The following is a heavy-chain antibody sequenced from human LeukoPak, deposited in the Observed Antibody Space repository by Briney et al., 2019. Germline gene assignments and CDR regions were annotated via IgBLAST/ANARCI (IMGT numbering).Heavy chain of an antibody. CDR1: GFTFSGSA. V-gene: IGHV3-73*01. J-gene: IGHJ4*02. D-gene: IGHD1-20*01. CDR3: TSRITGTTRPNDY. Sequence: GGSLKLSCAASGFTFSGSAMHWVRQASGKGLEWVGRIRSKANSYATAYAASVKGRFTISRDDSKNTAYLQMNSLKTEDTAVYYCTSRITGTTRPNDYWGQGTLVTVSS. CDR2: IRSKANSYAT.